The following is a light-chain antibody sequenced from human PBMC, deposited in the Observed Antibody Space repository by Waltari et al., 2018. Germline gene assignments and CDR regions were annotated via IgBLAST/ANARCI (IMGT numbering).Light chain of an antibody. V-gene: IGLV1-40*01. J-gene: IGLJ3*02. CDR1: GSNIGAGYD. CDR3: QSYDTSLSVV. CDR2: GST. Sequence: QSVLTQPPSVSGAPGQRVTISCTGSGSNIGAGYDVHWYHQAPRTAPKLLIYGSTSRPVGVPDRFFGSTSGTSASLTITGLQVEDEGDYYCQSYDTSLSVVFGGGTKLTVL.